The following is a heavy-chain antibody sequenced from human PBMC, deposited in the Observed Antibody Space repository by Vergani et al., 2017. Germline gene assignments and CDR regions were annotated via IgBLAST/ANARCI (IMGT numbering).Heavy chain of an antibody. CDR1: GITFDDYA. CDR2: ISWNSGSI. J-gene: IGHJ2*01. CDR3: AKAHSTYWYFDL. V-gene: IGHV3-9*03. D-gene: IGHD6-13*01. Sequence: EVQLVESGGGLVQPGRSLRLFCAASGITFDDYALHWVRQAPGKGLEWVSGISWNSGSIGYADSVKGRFTISRDNAKNSLYLQMNSLRAEDMALYYCAKAHSTYWYFDLWGRGTLVTVSS.